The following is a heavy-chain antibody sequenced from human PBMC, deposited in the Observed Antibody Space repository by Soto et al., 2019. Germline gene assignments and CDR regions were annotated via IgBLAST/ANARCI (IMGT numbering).Heavy chain of an antibody. V-gene: IGHV3-23*01. CDR2: ISGSGGST. J-gene: IGHJ4*02. D-gene: IGHD4-17*01. CDR3: AKTQYDYGDSARFDY. CDR1: GFTFSSYA. Sequence: EVQLLESGGGLVQPGGSLRLSCAASGFTFSSYAMSWVRQAPGKGLEWVSAISGSGGSTYYADSVKGRFTISRDNSKNTQYLQMNSLRAEDTAVYYCAKTQYDYGDSARFDYWGQGSLVTVSS.